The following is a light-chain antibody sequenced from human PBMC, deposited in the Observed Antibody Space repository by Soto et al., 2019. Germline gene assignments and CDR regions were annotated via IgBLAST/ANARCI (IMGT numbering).Light chain of an antibody. J-gene: IGKJ5*01. V-gene: IGKV3-11*01. CDR1: QSAHNF. CDR3: QQRSNWPPIT. Sequence: EVVLTQSPATLSLSPGDRAALSCKASQSAHNFLAWYQQKPGQAPRLLIYGASNRAAGIPARFSGSGSGTDFTLTINSLEPEDFAVYYCQQRSNWPPITFGQGTRLEIK. CDR2: GAS.